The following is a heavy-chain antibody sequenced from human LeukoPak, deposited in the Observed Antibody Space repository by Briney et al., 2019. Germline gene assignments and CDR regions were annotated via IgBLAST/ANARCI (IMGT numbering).Heavy chain of an antibody. CDR2: IYSSGST. V-gene: IGHV4-4*07. CDR3: ARHSSSWYFDY. CDR1: YGFITGDY. Sequence: SETLSLTCSVSYGFITGDYWSWIRQPAGKGLEWIGRIYSSGSTNYNPSLKSRVTMSVDTSKNHFSLKLSSVTTADTAVYYCARHSSSWYFDYWGQGTLVTVSS. D-gene: IGHD6-13*01. J-gene: IGHJ4*02.